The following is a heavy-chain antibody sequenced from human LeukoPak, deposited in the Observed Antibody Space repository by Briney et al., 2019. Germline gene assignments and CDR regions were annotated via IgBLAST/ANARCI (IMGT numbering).Heavy chain of an antibody. D-gene: IGHD5-12*01. CDR2: INSSGGST. Sequence: ASVKVSRKAFGYSLTNYYVHWVRQAPGQGLEWMGEINSSGGSTSYAQKFQGRITVTRDTYTNTVYMDLSSLRSEDTATYYCARGAPTTRIGAGRFDYWGQGSLLTVAS. J-gene: IGHJ4*02. V-gene: IGHV1-46*01. CDR3: ARGAPTTRIGAGRFDY. CDR1: GYSLTNYY.